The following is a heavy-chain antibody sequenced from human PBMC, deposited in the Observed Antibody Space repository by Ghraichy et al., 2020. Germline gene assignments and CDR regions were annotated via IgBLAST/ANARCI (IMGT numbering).Heavy chain of an antibody. J-gene: IGHJ4*02. CDR1: GDSVSSKSAA. CDR2: TYYRSKWYN. Sequence: SQTLSLTCAISGDSVSSKSAAWNWIRQSPSRGLEWLGRTYYRSKWYNDYADSVKSRIAINPDTSKNQFSLQLNSVTPEDTAVYFCAREGYSVGWFSRYFDYWGQGSLVTVSS. CDR3: AREGYSVGWFSRYFDY. V-gene: IGHV6-1*01. D-gene: IGHD6-19*01.